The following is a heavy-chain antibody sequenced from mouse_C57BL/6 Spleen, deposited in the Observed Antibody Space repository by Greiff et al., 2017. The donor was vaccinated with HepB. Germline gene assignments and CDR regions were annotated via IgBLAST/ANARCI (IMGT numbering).Heavy chain of an antibody. CDR2: INPSSGYT. V-gene: IGHV1-4*01. D-gene: IGHD2-1*01. CDR1: GYTFTSYT. CDR3: ARIGYGNYEVY. J-gene: IGHJ2*01. Sequence: VQLQQSGAELARPGASVKMSCKASGYTFTSYTMHWVKQRPGQGLEWIGYINPSSGYTKYNQKFKDKATLTADKSSSTAYMQLSSLTSEDSAVYYCARIGYGNYEVYWGQGTTLTVSS.